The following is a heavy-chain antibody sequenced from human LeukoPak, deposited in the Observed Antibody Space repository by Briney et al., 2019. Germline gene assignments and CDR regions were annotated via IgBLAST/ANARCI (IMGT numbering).Heavy chain of an antibody. Sequence: SETLSLTCAVYGGSFSGYYWSWIRQPPGKGLEWIGEINHSGSTNYNPSLKSRVTISVDTSKNQFSLKLSSVTAADTAVYYCAGVYDSSNYMDVWGKGTTVTVSS. V-gene: IGHV4-34*01. J-gene: IGHJ6*03. CDR2: INHSGST. CDR1: GGSFSGYY. CDR3: AGVYDSSNYMDV. D-gene: IGHD3-22*01.